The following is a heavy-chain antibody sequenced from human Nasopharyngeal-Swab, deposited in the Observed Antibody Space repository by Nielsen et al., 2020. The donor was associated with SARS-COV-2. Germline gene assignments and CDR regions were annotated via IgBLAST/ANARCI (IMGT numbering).Heavy chain of an antibody. Sequence: WIRQPPGKGLEWIGEISHSGSTNYNPSLKSRVTISVDTSKNQFSLKLSSVTAADTAVYYCARADIVVVPAAPIYYMDVWGKGTTVTVSS. V-gene: IGHV4-34*01. J-gene: IGHJ6*03. D-gene: IGHD2-2*01. CDR2: ISHSGST. CDR3: ARADIVVVPAAPIYYMDV.